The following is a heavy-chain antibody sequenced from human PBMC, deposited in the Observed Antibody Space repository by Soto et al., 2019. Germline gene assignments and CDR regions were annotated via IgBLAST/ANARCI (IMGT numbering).Heavy chain of an antibody. Sequence: GGSLRLSCAASGFTFSSYAMSWVRQAPGKGLEWVSAISGSGGSTYYADSVKGRFTISRDNSKNTLYLQMNSLRAEDTAVYYCAKDRSDRWEVITFETGPDFDYWGQGTLVTVSS. J-gene: IGHJ4*02. CDR1: GFTFSSYA. D-gene: IGHD3-22*01. CDR2: ISGSGGST. V-gene: IGHV3-23*01. CDR3: AKDRSDRWEVITFETGPDFDY.